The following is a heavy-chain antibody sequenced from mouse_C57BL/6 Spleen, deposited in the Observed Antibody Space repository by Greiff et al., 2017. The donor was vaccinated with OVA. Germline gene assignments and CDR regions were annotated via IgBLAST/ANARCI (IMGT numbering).Heavy chain of an antibody. CDR3: ASPFTTVVATDWYFDV. J-gene: IGHJ1*03. V-gene: IGHV1-9*01. D-gene: IGHD1-1*01. CDR1: GYTFTGYW. Sequence: QVQLQQSGAELMKPGASVKLSCKATGYTFTGYWIEWVKQRPGHGLEWIGEILPGSGSTNYNEKFKGKATFTADTSSNTAYMQLSSLTTEDSAIYYCASPFTTVVATDWYFDVWGTGTTVTVSS. CDR2: ILPGSGST.